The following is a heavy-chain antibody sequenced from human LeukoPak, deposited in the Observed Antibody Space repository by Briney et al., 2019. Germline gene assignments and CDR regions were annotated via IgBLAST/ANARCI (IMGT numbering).Heavy chain of an antibody. V-gene: IGHV4-59*08. Sequence: SETLSLACTVSGGSMSGSYWSWIRQSPGKGLEWLGYIYFTGHSKSNPSLKSRVTISLDTSKNQLSLRLASVTAADTAVYYCARRRQVTSYSPYAFDIWGQGTMVTVSS. J-gene: IGHJ3*02. CDR1: GGSMSGSY. CDR2: IYFTGHS. D-gene: IGHD2-15*01. CDR3: ARRRQVTSYSPYAFDI.